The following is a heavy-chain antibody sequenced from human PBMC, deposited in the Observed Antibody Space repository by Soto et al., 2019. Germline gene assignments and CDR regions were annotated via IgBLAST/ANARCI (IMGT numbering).Heavy chain of an antibody. Sequence: ASETLSLTCAVYGGSFSGYYWSWIRQPPGKGLEWIGEINHSGSTNYNPSLKSRVTISVDTSKNQFSLKLSSVTAADTAMYYCARVIHGSGTLFDYWGQGTLVTVS. D-gene: IGHD3-10*01. CDR3: ARVIHGSGTLFDY. V-gene: IGHV4-34*01. CDR1: GGSFSGYY. J-gene: IGHJ4*02. CDR2: INHSGST.